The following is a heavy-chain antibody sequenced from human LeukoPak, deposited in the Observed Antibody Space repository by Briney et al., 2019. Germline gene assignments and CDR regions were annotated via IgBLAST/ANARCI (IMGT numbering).Heavy chain of an antibody. Sequence: SETLSLTCAIYGGTFSGNYWSWIRQPPGKGLEWIGEIDPSGTTNYNPSLKSRVTISGDTSKNQFSLNLTSVTAADTAVYYCAGDTDDYSYMDVWGKGTTVTVSS. CDR1: GGTFSGNY. CDR3: AGDTDDYSYMDV. J-gene: IGHJ6*03. CDR2: IDPSGTT. D-gene: IGHD3-10*01. V-gene: IGHV4-34*08.